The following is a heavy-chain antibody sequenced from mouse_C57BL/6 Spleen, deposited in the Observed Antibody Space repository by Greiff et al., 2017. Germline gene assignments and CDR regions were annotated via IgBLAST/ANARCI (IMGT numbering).Heavy chain of an antibody. CDR1: GYTFTSYG. CDR2: IYPRSGNT. V-gene: IGHV1-81*01. D-gene: IGHD1-3*01. Sequence: VQVVESGAELARPGASVKLSCKASGYTFTSYGISWVKQRTGQGLEWIGEIYPRSGNTYYNEKFKGKATLTADKSSSTAYMELRSLTSEDSAVYFCAREGAKLRGYWGQGTTLTVSS. CDR3: AREGAKLRGY. J-gene: IGHJ2*01.